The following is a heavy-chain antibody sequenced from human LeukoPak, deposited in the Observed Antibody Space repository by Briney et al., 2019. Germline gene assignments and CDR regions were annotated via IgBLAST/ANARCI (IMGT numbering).Heavy chain of an antibody. Sequence: ASVKVSCKASGYTFTSYYMHWVRQAPGQGLEWMGIINPSGGSTSYAQKFQGRVTMTRDTSTSTVYMELSSLRSEDTAVYYCWCPMIVVGGFDHWGQGTLVTVSS. CDR2: INPSGGST. V-gene: IGHV1-46*01. J-gene: IGHJ4*02. CDR1: GYTFTSYY. D-gene: IGHD3-22*01. CDR3: WCPMIVVGGFDH.